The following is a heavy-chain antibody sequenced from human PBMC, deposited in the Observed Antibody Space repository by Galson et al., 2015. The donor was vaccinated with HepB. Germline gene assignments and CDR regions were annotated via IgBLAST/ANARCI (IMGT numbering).Heavy chain of an antibody. Sequence: SLRLSCAASGFTLSSYGMHWVRQAPGKGLEWVAVVSNDGDNEYYADSVKGRFTISRDNSKNALYVEMNSLRAEDTAVYYCARSGYSSSWYRWYFDSWGQGTPVTVSS. CDR1: GFTLSSYG. J-gene: IGHJ4*02. CDR2: VSNDGDNE. V-gene: IGHV3-30*03. CDR3: ARSGYSSSWYRWYFDS. D-gene: IGHD6-13*01.